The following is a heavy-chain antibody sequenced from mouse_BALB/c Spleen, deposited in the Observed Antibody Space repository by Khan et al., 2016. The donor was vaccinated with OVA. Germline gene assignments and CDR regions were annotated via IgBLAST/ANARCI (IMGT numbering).Heavy chain of an antibody. Sequence: VQLQQPGPELVKPGASVKVSCKASGYSFTDYNMFWVKQSHGKSLEWIGNIDPYNGGTSYNQKFKGKATLTVDKSSSTAFMHLSSLPSEDSACFYCARTDYYGSSYYFGNWGQGTTLTVSS. CDR3: ARTDYYGSSYYFGN. D-gene: IGHD1-1*01. CDR1: GYSFTDYN. V-gene: IGHV1S135*01. CDR2: IDPYNGGT. J-gene: IGHJ2*01.